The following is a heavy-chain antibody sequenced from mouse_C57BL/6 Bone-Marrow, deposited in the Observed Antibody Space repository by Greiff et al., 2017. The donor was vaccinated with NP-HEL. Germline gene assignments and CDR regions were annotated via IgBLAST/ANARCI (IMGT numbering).Heavy chain of an antibody. Sequence: VQLQQSGAELVRPGSSVKMSCKTSGYTFKSYGINWVKQRPGKGLEWIGYIYIGNGYPEYNAKFKGKATLTSDTSSSTAYMQLSSLTSEDSAIYFCARSELRLEGYFDVWGTGTTVTVSS. V-gene: IGHV1-58*01. CDR3: ARSELRLEGYFDV. CDR1: GYTFKSYG. CDR2: IYIGNGYP. J-gene: IGHJ1*03. D-gene: IGHD1-2*01.